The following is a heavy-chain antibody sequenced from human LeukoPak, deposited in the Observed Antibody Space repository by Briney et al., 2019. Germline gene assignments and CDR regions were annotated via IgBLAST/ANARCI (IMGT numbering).Heavy chain of an antibody. CDR2: IKQDGEET. D-gene: IGHD3-10*02. Sequence: GGSLTLSCAASGFIFSNFWLSWVRQAPRQGPEWVANIKQDGEETYYLDSVKGRFTVSRDNAKNSLYLQMNTLRAEDTAVYYCARDPQYSYVDSGTFDSWGQGTLVTVSS. J-gene: IGHJ4*02. CDR3: ARDPQYSYVDSGTFDS. CDR1: GFIFSNFW. V-gene: IGHV3-7*01.